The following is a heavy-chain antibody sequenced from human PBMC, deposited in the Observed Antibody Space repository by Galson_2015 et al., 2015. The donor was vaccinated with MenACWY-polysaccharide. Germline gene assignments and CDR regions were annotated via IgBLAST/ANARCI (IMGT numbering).Heavy chain of an antibody. CDR3: AREALARACGPDY. J-gene: IGHJ4*02. CDR2: VTSSSDYI. CDR1: GFTFNTYT. V-gene: IGHV3-21*01. D-gene: IGHD6-25*01. Sequence: SLRLSCAASGFTFNTYTMNWVRQAPGEGLEWVSSVTSSSDYIYYADSVKGRFTVSRDNTENSLYLQMNSLRPADTAVYYCAREALARACGPDYWGQGTLVTVSS.